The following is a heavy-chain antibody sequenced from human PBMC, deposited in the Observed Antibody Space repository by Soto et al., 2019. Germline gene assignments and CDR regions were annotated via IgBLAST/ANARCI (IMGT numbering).Heavy chain of an antibody. V-gene: IGHV1-18*01. D-gene: IGHD1-26*01. J-gene: IGHJ5*02. CDR2: TSGYNGNT. CDR1: GYTLTSYG. Sequence: QVRLVQSGAEVKKPGASGKASCKASGYTLTSYGISWVRQGPGQGLEWMGWTSGYNGNTNYVQKRHGSVTMTTDKSTSTAYMELRSPRSDDTAVCYCAGDPGVGATTWFDPWGQGTLVTVSS. CDR3: AGDPGVGATTWFDP.